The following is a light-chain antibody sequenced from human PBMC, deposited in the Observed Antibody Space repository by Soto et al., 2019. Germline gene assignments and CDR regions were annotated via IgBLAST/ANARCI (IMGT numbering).Light chain of an antibody. J-gene: IGLJ1*01. CDR1: SSNIGAGYD. CDR3: ESYDSSLSGFYV. Sequence: QSVLTQPPSVSGAPGQRVTISCTGSSSNIGAGYDVHWYQQLPGTAPKLLIYGNSNRPSGVPDRFSGSKSGTSPSLAITGLQAEDEADYYCESYDSSLSGFYVFGTGTKRTVL. CDR2: GNS. V-gene: IGLV1-40*01.